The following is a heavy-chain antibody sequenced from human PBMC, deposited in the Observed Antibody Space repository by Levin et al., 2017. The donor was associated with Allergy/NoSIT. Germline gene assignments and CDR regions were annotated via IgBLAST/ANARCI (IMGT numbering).Heavy chain of an antibody. CDR2: INPNTGGT. CDR1: GYTFTDYF. J-gene: IGHJ2*01. CDR3: ARRCSTTTCYGGEEYFDL. V-gene: IGHV1-2*02. Sequence: ASVKVSCQASGYTFTDYFVHWIRQAPGHGLEWMGWINPNTGGTNYARKFQGRVTMTGDTSINTAYMELSRLTSDDTALYYCARRCSTTTCYGGEEYFDLWGRATLVTVSS. D-gene: IGHD2-2*01.